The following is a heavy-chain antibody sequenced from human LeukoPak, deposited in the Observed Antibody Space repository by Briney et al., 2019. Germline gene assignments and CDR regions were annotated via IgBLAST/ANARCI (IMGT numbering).Heavy chain of an antibody. CDR3: ARDTGRGYCSGGNCFAAFDI. CDR1: GFSVGTNY. Sequence: GGSLRLSCTPSGFSVGTNYMTWVRQAPGKGLECVSVIYSGTDTYYADSVKGRFTISRDNSKNTLNLQMNSLRAEDTAVYYCARDTGRGYCSGGNCFAAFDIWGQGTMVTVSS. D-gene: IGHD2-15*01. V-gene: IGHV3-66*01. CDR2: IYSGTDT. J-gene: IGHJ3*02.